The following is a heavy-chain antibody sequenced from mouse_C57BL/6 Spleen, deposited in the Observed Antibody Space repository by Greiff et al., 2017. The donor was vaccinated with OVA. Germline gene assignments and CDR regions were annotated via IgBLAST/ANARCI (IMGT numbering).Heavy chain of an antibody. V-gene: IGHV5-9-1*02. D-gene: IGHD3-2*02. CDR1: GFTFSSYA. CDR3: TRERGDSSGYDAMDY. Sequence: EVQRVESGEGLVKPGGSLKLSCAASGFTFSSYAMSWVRQTPEKRLEWVAYISSGGEYIYYADTVKGRFTISRDNARNTLYLQMSSLKSEDTAMYYCTRERGDSSGYDAMDYWGQGTSVTVSS. J-gene: IGHJ4*01. CDR2: ISSGGEYI.